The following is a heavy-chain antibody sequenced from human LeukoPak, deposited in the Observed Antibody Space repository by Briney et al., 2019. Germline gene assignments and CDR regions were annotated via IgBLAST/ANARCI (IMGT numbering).Heavy chain of an antibody. D-gene: IGHD6-13*01. CDR3: ARDIVAAAGSFDY. CDR1: GGSISSGSYY. V-gene: IGHV4-61*09. Sequence: SETLSLTCTVSGGSISSGSYYWSWIRQPAGKGLEWIGHIYSSGSTNYSPSLKSRVTMSVDTSKNQFSLKLSSVTAADTAVYYCARDIVAAAGSFDYWGQGTLVTVSS. CDR2: IYSSGST. J-gene: IGHJ4*02.